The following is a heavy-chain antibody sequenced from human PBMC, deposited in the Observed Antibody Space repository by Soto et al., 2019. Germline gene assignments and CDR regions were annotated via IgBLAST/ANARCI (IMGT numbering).Heavy chain of an antibody. D-gene: IGHD3-22*01. CDR3: ARGGDSSGYYYLDY. CDR2: IYHSGST. Sequence: QEQLQESGPGLVKPSGTLSLTCAVSGGSISSSNWWSWVRQPPGKGLEWIGEIYHSGSTNYNPYHKSRVTKSVDKSKNQFSLKLSSVTAADTAVYYCARGGDSSGYYYLDYWGQGTLVTVSS. J-gene: IGHJ4*02. V-gene: IGHV4-4*02. CDR1: GGSISSSNW.